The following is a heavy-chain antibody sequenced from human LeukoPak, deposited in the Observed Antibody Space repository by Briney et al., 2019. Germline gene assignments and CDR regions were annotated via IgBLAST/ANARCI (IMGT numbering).Heavy chain of an antibody. V-gene: IGHV3-48*03. Sequence: PGGSLRLSCVASGFTFSSYEMNWVRQAPGKGLEWVSYISSSGSTIYYADAVKGRFTISRDNAKNSLYLQMNSLRAEDTAVYYCVRESSSGWPQIDGGFDYWGQGTLVTVSS. D-gene: IGHD6-19*01. CDR2: ISSSGSTI. CDR1: GFTFSSYE. CDR3: VRESSSGWPQIDGGFDY. J-gene: IGHJ4*02.